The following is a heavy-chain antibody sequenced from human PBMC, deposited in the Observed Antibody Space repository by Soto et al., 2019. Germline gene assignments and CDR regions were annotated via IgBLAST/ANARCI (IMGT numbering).Heavy chain of an antibody. D-gene: IGHD1-26*01. CDR2: IGPAGES. V-gene: IGHV3-13*01. CDR1: GFTFSSNH. J-gene: IGHJ4*02. CDR3: ASLNVGVGSNSFDY. Sequence: DVHLVESGGGLVQPGGSLRLSCAVSGFTFSSNHLHWVRQGSGEGLEWVSGIGPAGESYYSGSVKGRFIISREDAKNSFYLQMNNLRAEDTAVYFCASLNVGVGSNSFDYWGQGTLVTVSS.